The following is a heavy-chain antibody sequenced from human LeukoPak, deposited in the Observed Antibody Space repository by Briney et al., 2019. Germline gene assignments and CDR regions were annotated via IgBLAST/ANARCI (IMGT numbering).Heavy chain of an antibody. CDR3: ARARWYSSDY. V-gene: IGHV3-74*01. D-gene: IGHD5-24*01. CDR2: TNSDGSST. CDR1: GFTFSGHW. Sequence: GGSLRLSCAVSGFTFSGHWMIWVRQAPGKGLVWVSSTNSDGSSTGYTDSVKGRFTVSRDNAKNTLYLQMNSLRAEDTAVYYCARARWYSSDYWGQGTLVTVSS. J-gene: IGHJ4*02.